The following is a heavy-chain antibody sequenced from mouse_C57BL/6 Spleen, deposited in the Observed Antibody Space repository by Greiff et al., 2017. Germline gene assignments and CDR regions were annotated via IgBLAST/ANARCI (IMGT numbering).Heavy chain of an antibody. V-gene: IGHV1-55*01. J-gene: IGHJ2*01. CDR2: IYPGSGST. D-gene: IGHD1-1*01. Sequence: QVQLQQPGAELVKPGASVKMSCKASGYTFTSYWITWVKQRPGQGLEWIGDIYPGSGSTNYNEKFKSKATLTVDTSSSTAYMQLSSLTSEDSAVYYCARGNYYYGSGGYFDYWGQGTTLTVSS. CDR3: ARGNYYYGSGGYFDY. CDR1: GYTFTSYW.